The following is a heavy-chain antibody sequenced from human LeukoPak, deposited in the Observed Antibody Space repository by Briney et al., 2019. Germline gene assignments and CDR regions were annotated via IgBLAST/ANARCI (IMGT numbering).Heavy chain of an antibody. CDR3: ASRLPQPRWFGESEYNWFDP. CDR2: IKQDGSEK. V-gene: IGHV3-7*01. D-gene: IGHD3-10*01. CDR1: GLTFSSYW. Sequence: GGSLRLSCAASGLTFSSYWMSWVRQAPGKGREGVANIKQDGSEKYYVDSVKGRFTISRDNAKNSLYLQMNSLRAEDTAVFYCASRLPQPRWFGESEYNWFDPWGQGTMVTVSS. J-gene: IGHJ5*02.